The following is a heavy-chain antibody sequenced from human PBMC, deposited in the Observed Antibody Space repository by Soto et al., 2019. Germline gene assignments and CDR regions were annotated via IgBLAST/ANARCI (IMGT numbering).Heavy chain of an antibody. D-gene: IGHD3-22*01. CDR1: GYTFTSYG. V-gene: IGHV1-18*01. Sequence: QVPLVQSGAEVKKPGASVKVSCKASGYTFTSYGIIWVRQAPGQGLEWMGWISAYNGNTNYAQKLQGRVTMTTDTSTSTAYMELRSLRSDDTAVYYCARDAGYDSSGYYQNWFDPWGQGTLVTVSS. J-gene: IGHJ5*02. CDR2: ISAYNGNT. CDR3: ARDAGYDSSGYYQNWFDP.